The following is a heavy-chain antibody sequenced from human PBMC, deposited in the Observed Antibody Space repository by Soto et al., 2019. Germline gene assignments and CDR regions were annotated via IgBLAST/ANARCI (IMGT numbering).Heavy chain of an antibody. J-gene: IGHJ4*02. CDR3: ARRLYGDYDY. Sequence: QAQLVQSGAEVKEPAASVKVSCKASSYSFTTSGITWVRQAPGQGLEWMGWISTYNGNTTYAQKLQDRVTLTTDTSTSTAYMELRSLRSDDTAVYYCARRLYGDYDYWGQGTLVTVSP. D-gene: IGHD4-17*01. CDR2: ISTYNGNT. V-gene: IGHV1-18*01. CDR1: SYSFTTSG.